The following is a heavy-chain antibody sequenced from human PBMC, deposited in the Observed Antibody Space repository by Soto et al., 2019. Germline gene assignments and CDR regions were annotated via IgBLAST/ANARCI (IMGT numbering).Heavy chain of an antibody. J-gene: IGHJ3*02. D-gene: IGHD1-26*01. CDR2: ISWNSGSI. V-gene: IGHV3-9*01. CDR1: GFTFDDYA. Sequence: EVQLVESGGGLVQPGRSLRLSCAASGFTFDDYAMHWVRQAPGKGLEWVSGISWNSGSIGYADSVKGRFTISRDNAKNSLYLQMNSLRAEDTALYYCAKYMSSWDGAFDIWGQGTMVTVSS. CDR3: AKYMSSWDGAFDI.